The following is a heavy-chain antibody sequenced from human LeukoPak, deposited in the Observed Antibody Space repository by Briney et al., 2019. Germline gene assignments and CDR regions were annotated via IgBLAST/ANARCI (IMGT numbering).Heavy chain of an antibody. CDR2: IYKSGST. V-gene: IGHV4-38-2*01. Sequence: SETLSLTCAVSGYSISSGYYWGGRREPAGKGEERSGSIYKSGSTYYNPSLKRRVTISIDTAKNQFSLKLSSVTAADTAVYYCARGELVLRFLEWFTPFDPWGQGPLVTVSS. D-gene: IGHD3-3*01. CDR3: ARGELVLRFLEWFTPFDP. J-gene: IGHJ5*02. CDR1: GYSISSGYY.